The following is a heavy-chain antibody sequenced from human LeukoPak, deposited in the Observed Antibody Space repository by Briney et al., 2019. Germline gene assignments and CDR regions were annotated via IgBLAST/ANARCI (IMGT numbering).Heavy chain of an antibody. V-gene: IGHV4-38-2*02. CDR1: GYSISSGYY. D-gene: IGHD3-22*01. CDR3: ARDSYYYDSSGYYPLDY. J-gene: IGHJ4*02. CDR2: IYYSGST. Sequence: PSETLSLTCTVSGYSISSGYYWGWIRQPPGKGLEWIGSIYYSGSTYYNPSLKSRVTISVDTSKNQFSLKLSSVTAADTAVYYCARDSYYYDSSGYYPLDYWGQGTLVTVSS.